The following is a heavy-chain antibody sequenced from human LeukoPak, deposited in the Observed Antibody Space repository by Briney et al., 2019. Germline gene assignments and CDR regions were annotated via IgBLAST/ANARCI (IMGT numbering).Heavy chain of an antibody. CDR1: GFTFSSYA. D-gene: IGHD3-3*01. CDR3: AKLDYDFWSGYYPNYMDV. V-gene: IGHV3-23*01. CDR2: ISGSGGST. Sequence: GGSLRLSCAASGFTFSSYAMSWVRQAPGKGLERVSAISGSGGSTYYADSVKGRFTISRDNSKNTLYLQMNSLRAEDTAVYYCAKLDYDFWSGYYPNYMDVWGKGTTVTVSS. J-gene: IGHJ6*03.